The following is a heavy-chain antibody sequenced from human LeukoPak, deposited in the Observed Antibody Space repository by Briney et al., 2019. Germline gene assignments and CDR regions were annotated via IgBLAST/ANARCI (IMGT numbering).Heavy chain of an antibody. Sequence: GASAKVSCKASGYTFTSYGISWVRQAPGQGLEWMGWISAYNGNTNYAQKLQGRVTMTTDTSTSTAYMELRSLRSDDTAVYYCARPRYHLDAPRYYFDYWGQGTLVTVSS. J-gene: IGHJ4*02. CDR3: ARPRYHLDAPRYYFDY. CDR2: ISAYNGNT. V-gene: IGHV1-18*01. CDR1: GYTFTSYG. D-gene: IGHD2-2*01.